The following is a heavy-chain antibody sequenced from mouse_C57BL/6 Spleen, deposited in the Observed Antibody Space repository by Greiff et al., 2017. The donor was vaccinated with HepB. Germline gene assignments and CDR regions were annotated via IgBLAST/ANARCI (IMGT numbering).Heavy chain of an antibody. CDR1: GYTFTDYY. CDR2: IYPGSGNT. Sequence: VQLVESGAELVRPGASVKLSCKASGYTFTDYYINWVKQRPGQGLEWIARIYPGSGNTYYNEKFKGKATLTAEKSSSTAYMQLSSLTSEDSAVYFCARRLYYYGSSLDYWGQGTTLTVSS. D-gene: IGHD1-1*01. CDR3: ARRLYYYGSSLDY. V-gene: IGHV1-76*01. J-gene: IGHJ2*01.